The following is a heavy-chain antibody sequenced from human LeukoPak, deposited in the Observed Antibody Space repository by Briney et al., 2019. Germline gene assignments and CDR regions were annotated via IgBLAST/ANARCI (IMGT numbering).Heavy chain of an antibody. CDR1: GFTFSSYG. J-gene: IGHJ4*02. Sequence: GGSLRLSCAASGFTFSSYGMQWVRQAPGRGLEWVAVISYDGSKKYYTDSAKGRFTISRDNSKNTLYLHINSLRAEDTAVYYCAKVVSVVVTAEIYFDYWGQGTLVTVSS. D-gene: IGHD2-21*02. CDR3: AKVVSVVVTAEIYFDY. V-gene: IGHV3-30*18. CDR2: ISYDGSKK.